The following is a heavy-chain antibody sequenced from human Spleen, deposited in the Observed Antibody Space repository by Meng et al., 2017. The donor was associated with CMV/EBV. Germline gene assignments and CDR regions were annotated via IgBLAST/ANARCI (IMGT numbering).Heavy chain of an antibody. V-gene: IGHV4-4*07. CDR1: GGSISSYY. CDR3: ARARREIWFDP. CDR2: IYTSGST. Sequence: VQRCGSAPGLVKPPETLPRTCTFSGGSISSYYWSWIRQPAGKGLEWIGRIYTSGSTNYNPSLKSRVTMSVDTSKNQFSLKLSSVTAADTAVYYCARARREIWFDPWGQGTLVTVSS. J-gene: IGHJ5*02. D-gene: IGHD1-26*01.